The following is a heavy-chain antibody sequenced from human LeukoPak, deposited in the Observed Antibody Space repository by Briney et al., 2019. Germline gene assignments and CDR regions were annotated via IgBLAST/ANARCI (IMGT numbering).Heavy chain of an antibody. J-gene: IGHJ4*02. CDR2: ISSSSSAI. V-gene: IGHV3-48*02. CDR3: ARGALRYSDY. Sequence: GGSLRLSCAASGITFSSYTMNWVSQAPGKGLEWVSSISSSSSAIYYAASVKGRFTISRDNANNSLYLQMNSLRDEDTAVYYCARGALRYSDYWGQGTLVTVSS. D-gene: IGHD3-9*01. CDR1: GITFSSYT.